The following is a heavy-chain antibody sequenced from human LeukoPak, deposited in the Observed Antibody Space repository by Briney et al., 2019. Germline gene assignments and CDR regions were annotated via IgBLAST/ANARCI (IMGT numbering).Heavy chain of an antibody. D-gene: IGHD4-17*01. CDR2: ISGSGGST. CDR1: GFTFSSYA. CDR3: AKDHDVYCDSFDY. J-gene: IGHJ4*02. V-gene: IGHV3-23*01. Sequence: GGSLRLSCAASGFTFSSYAMIWVRQAPGKGLEWVSAISGSGGSTYYADSVKGRFTISRDNSKNTLYLQMNSLRAEDTAVYYCAKDHDVYCDSFDYWGQGTLVTVSS.